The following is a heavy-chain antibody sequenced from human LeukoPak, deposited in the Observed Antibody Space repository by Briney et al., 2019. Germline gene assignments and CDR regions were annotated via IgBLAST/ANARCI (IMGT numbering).Heavy chain of an antibody. D-gene: IGHD2-15*01. Sequence: GGSLRLSCAASGFTFSSYAMSWVRQAPGKGLEWVSAISGSGGSTYYADSVKGRFTISRDNSKNTLYLQMNSLRAEDTAVYYCAKGQGRENSDIVVVVAALDYYYYYMDVWGKGTTVTVSS. CDR2: ISGSGGST. V-gene: IGHV3-23*01. CDR1: GFTFSSYA. J-gene: IGHJ6*03. CDR3: AKGQGRENSDIVVVVAALDYYYYYMDV.